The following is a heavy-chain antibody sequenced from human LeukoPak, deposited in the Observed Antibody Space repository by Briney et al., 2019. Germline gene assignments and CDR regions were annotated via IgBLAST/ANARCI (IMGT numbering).Heavy chain of an antibody. D-gene: IGHD1-26*01. Sequence: GGSLRLSCAASGFTFSSYSMNWVRQAPGKGLEWVSSISSSSYIYYADSVKGRFTISRDNAKNSLYLQMNSLRAEDTAVYYCARVAGELLQRNTDYWGQGTLITVSS. V-gene: IGHV3-21*01. J-gene: IGHJ4*02. CDR2: ISSSSYI. CDR1: GFTFSSYS. CDR3: ARVAGELLQRNTDY.